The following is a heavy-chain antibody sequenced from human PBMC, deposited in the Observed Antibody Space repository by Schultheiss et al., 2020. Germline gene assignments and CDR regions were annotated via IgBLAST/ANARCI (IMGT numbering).Heavy chain of an antibody. J-gene: IGHJ4*02. D-gene: IGHD2-15*01. CDR2: ISSSGSTI. Sequence: WGSLRLSCAASGFTFSDYYMSWIRQAPGKGLEWVSYISSSGSTIYYADSVKGRFTISRDNAQNSLYLQMNSLRAEDTAVYYCARVAAGIVVSSYIDYWGQGTLVTVSS. CDR3: ARVAAGIVVSSYIDY. CDR1: GFTFSDYY. V-gene: IGHV3-11*01.